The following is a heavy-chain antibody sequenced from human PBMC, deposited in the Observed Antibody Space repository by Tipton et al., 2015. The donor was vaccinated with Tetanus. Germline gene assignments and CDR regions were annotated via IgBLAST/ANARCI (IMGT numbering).Heavy chain of an antibody. CDR2: ISVRGSHT. CDR1: GFTFSNYA. CDR3: AKDPASRGWFDP. Sequence: SLRLSYAASGFTFSNYAMAWVRQAPGKGLEWVSGISVRGSHTYYADPVKGRFSISRDNSKNTVYLQMNSLRDEDTAVYYCAKDPASRGWFDPWGQGTLVSVSS. V-gene: IGHV3-23*01. J-gene: IGHJ5*02.